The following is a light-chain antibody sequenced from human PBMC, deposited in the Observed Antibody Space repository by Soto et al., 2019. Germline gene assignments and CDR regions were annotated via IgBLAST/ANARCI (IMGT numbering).Light chain of an antibody. CDR3: QQYGSSSWT. CDR1: QSVSSSD. Sequence: EFVLTQSPGTLSLSPGERATLSCRASQSVSSSDLAWYQQKPGQAPRLLMYDASSRATGIPDRFSGSGSGTDFTLTISRLDPEDFAVYYCQQYGSSSWTFGQGTKVDI. V-gene: IGKV3-20*01. J-gene: IGKJ1*01. CDR2: DAS.